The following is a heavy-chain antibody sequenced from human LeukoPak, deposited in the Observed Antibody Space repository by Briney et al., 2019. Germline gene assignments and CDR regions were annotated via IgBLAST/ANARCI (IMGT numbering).Heavy chain of an antibody. Sequence: PGGSLRLSCAASGFIFSSYWMSWVRQAPGKGLEWVANMKEDGSEKYYVDSVKGRFTISRDNAKSSLYLQMNSLRAEDTAVYYCARLRYSSTWLFDYWGQGTLVTVSS. CDR1: GFIFSSYW. V-gene: IGHV3-7*01. J-gene: IGHJ4*02. D-gene: IGHD6-13*01. CDR2: MKEDGSEK. CDR3: ARLRYSSTWLFDY.